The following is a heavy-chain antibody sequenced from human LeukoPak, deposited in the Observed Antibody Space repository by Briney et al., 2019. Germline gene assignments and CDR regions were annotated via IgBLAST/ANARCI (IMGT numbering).Heavy chain of an antibody. CDR3: ARVAYYDSSGYYASDAFDI. CDR2: IYHSGST. CDR1: GYSISSGYY. J-gene: IGHJ3*02. D-gene: IGHD3-22*01. V-gene: IGHV4-38-2*01. Sequence: PSETLSLTCAVSGYSISSGYYWGWIRQPPGKGLEWIGSIYHSGSTYYNPSLKSRVTISVDTSKNQFSLKLSSVTAADTAVYYCARVAYYDSSGYYASDAFDIWGQGTMVTVSS.